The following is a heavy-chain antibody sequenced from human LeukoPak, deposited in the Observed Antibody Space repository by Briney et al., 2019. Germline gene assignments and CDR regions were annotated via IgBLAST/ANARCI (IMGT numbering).Heavy chain of an antibody. CDR2: IRRDESDK. CDR1: GFTFSTYG. CDR3: TREGDFDY. V-gene: IGHV3-30*02. D-gene: IGHD1-26*01. Sequence: SGGSLRLSCVASGFTFSTYGMHWVRQAPGKGLEWVAFIRRDESDKYYTDSVKGRFTISRDNSKNTMYLQMNNLRPEDTAVYYCTREGDFDYWGQGILVTVSS. J-gene: IGHJ4*02.